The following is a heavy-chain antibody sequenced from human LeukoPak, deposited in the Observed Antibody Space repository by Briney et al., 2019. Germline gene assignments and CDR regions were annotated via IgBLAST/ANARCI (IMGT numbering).Heavy chain of an antibody. D-gene: IGHD3-22*01. J-gene: IGHJ4*02. V-gene: IGHV4-59*08. Sequence: SETLSLTCTVSGGSISSYYWSWIRQPPGKGLEWIGYIYYSGSTNYNPSLKSRVTISIDMSKNQISLKLSSVTAADTAVYYCARNRFYDSTGHYYDFDYWGQGTLVTVSS. CDR1: GGSISSYY. CDR3: ARNRFYDSTGHYYDFDY. CDR2: IYYSGST.